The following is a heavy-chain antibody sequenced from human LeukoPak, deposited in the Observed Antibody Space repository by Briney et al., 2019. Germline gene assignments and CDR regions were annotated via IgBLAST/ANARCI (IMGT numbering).Heavy chain of an antibody. CDR3: AKGCGYYDSSGYYYFDY. Sequence: GGSLRLSCAASGFTFSSYAMSWVRQAPGKGLEWVSAISGSGGSTYYADSVKGRFTISRDNSKNTLYLQRNSLRAEDTAVYYCAKGCGYYDSSGYYYFDYWGQGTLVTVSS. CDR2: ISGSGGST. D-gene: IGHD3-22*01. V-gene: IGHV3-23*01. J-gene: IGHJ4*02. CDR1: GFTFSSYA.